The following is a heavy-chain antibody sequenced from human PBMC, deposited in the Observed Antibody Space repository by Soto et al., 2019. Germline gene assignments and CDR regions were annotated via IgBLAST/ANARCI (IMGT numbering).Heavy chain of an antibody. Sequence: QVQLVQSGAEVKKPGASVKVSCKASGYTFTGYYMHWVRQAHGPGLEWMGWSNPNRGGTNYAQTCQGWVTMTRDTSISTAYMELSRLRSDDTAVYYCARSPNSSWYVDSWFDPWGQGTLVTVSS. D-gene: IGHD6-13*01. J-gene: IGHJ5*02. CDR1: GYTFTGYY. CDR3: ARSPNSSWYVDSWFDP. CDR2: SNPNRGGT. V-gene: IGHV1-2*04.